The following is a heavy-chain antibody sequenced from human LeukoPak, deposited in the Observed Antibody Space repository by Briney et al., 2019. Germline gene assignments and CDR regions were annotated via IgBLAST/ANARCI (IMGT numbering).Heavy chain of an antibody. CDR3: ARLLSSDWYQRAFVI. CDR1: GYSISSRNW. J-gene: IGHJ3*02. Sequence: SDTLSLTCAVSGYSISSRNWWGWIRQPPGKGLEWIGYIYYSGSTYYNPSLKSRVTFSVDTSKNQFSLKLSSVTAADTAVYYCARLLSSDWYQRAFVIWGRRRKVTVSS. V-gene: IGHV4-28*01. D-gene: IGHD6-19*01. CDR2: IYYSGST.